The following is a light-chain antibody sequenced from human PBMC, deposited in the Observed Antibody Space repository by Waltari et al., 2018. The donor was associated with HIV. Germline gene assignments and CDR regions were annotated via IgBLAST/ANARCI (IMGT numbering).Light chain of an antibody. Sequence: QSVLTQSPSASGTPGQKVTFSCSGSSSNMGNNFVSWYQQLPRTAPKLLIYDNNKRPSGIPDRFSGSKSGTSATLVITGLQTGDEADYYCEAWDSSVSAVVFGGGTKLTVL. CDR3: EAWDSSVSAVV. V-gene: IGLV1-51*01. J-gene: IGLJ2*01. CDR2: DNN. CDR1: SSNMGNNF.